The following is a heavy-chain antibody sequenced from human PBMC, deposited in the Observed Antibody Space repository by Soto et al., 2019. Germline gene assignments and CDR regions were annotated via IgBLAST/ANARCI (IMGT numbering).Heavy chain of an antibody. CDR1: GFIFSEST. V-gene: IGHV3-64D*06. D-gene: IGHD2-15*01. J-gene: IGHJ4*02. Sequence: GSLRLSLSAAGFIFSESTIYWVRQVPGKGLEAISAVSTSGRSTYYADSVKDRFTISRDNSKNTLFLQMGSLRPEDTAIYYCVKQAHGLDGVAFDYWGQGTQVTVYS. CDR3: VKQAHGLDGVAFDY. CDR2: VSTSGRST.